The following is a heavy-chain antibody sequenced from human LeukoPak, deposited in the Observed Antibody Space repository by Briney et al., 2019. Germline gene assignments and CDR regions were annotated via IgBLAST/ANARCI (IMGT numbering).Heavy chain of an antibody. V-gene: IGHV3-21*01. CDR3: ARMDSSGFRVRGFY. J-gene: IGHJ4*02. Sequence: PGGSLRLSCAASGFTFSSYSMNWVRQAPGKGLVWVSSISNSSSYIYYTDTVKGRLTISRDNAKNSLYLQKNSLSTEYTAVYYCARMDSSGFRVRGFYWGQGTLVTVSS. D-gene: IGHD6-19*01. CDR2: ISNSSSYI. CDR1: GFTFSSYS.